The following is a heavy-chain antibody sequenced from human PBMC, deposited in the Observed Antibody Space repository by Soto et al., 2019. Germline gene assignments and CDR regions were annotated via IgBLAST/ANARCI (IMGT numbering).Heavy chain of an antibody. CDR1: GFTFDDYA. CDR3: AKDTGRVAGLDFDY. D-gene: IGHD6-19*01. CDR2: ISWNSGSI. Sequence: GGSLRLSCAASGFTFDDYAMHWVRQAPGKGLEWVSGISWNSGSIGYADSVKGRFTISRDNAKNSLYLQMNSLRAEDTALYYCAKDTGRVAGLDFDYWGQGTLVTVSS. J-gene: IGHJ4*02. V-gene: IGHV3-9*01.